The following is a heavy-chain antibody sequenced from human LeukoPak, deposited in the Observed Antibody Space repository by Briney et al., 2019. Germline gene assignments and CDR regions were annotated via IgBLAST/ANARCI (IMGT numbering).Heavy chain of an antibody. Sequence: PSETLSLTCTVSGGSISSSSYYWGWIRQPPGKGLEWIGSIYYSGSTYYNPSLKSRVTISVDTSKNQFSLKLSSVTAADTAVYYCARRRITIFGVVQMRFDPWGQGTLVTVSS. CDR3: ARRRITIFGVVQMRFDP. D-gene: IGHD3-3*01. CDR1: GGSISSSSYY. J-gene: IGHJ5*02. CDR2: IYYSGST. V-gene: IGHV4-39*01.